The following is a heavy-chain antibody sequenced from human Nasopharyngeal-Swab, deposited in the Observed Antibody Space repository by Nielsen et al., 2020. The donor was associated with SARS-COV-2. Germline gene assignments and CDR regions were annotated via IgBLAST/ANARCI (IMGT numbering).Heavy chain of an antibody. Sequence: SETLSLTCTVSGGSISSSSYYWGWIRQPPGKGLEWIGSIYYSGSTYYNPSLKSRVTISVDTSKNQFSLKLSSVTAADTAVYYCARGGVVPWFDYWGQGTLVTVSS. CDR3: ARGGVVPWFDY. D-gene: IGHD3-3*01. J-gene: IGHJ4*02. CDR2: IYYSGST. CDR1: GGSISSSSYY. V-gene: IGHV4-39*07.